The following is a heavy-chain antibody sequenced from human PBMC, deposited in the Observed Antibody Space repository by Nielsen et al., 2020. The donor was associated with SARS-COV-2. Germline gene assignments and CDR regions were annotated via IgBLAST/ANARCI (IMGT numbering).Heavy chain of an antibody. D-gene: IGHD5-12*01. CDR3: AREKIVALDY. CDR1: GFTFDDYA. J-gene: IGHJ4*02. Sequence: SLRLSCAASGFTFDDYAMHWVRQAPGKGLEWASGISWNSGSIGYADSVKGRFTISRDNSKNTLYLQMNSLRAEDTAVYYCAREKIVALDYWGQGTLVTVSS. CDR2: ISWNSGSI. V-gene: IGHV3-9*01.